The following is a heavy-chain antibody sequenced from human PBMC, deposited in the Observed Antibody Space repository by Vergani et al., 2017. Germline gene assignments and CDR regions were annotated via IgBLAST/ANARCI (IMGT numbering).Heavy chain of an antibody. CDR2: IYYSGST. J-gene: IGHJ5*02. D-gene: IGHD3-9*01. CDR3: ARAPYEIVAGYYGNNWFDP. CDR1: GGSISSYY. V-gene: IGHV4-59*01. Sequence: QVQLQESGPGLVKPSETLSLTCTVSGGSISSYYWSWIRQPPGKGLEWIGYIYYSGSTNYNPSLKSRVTISVDTSKNQFSLKLSSVTAADTAVYYCARAPYEIVAGYYGNNWFDPWGQGTLVTVSS.